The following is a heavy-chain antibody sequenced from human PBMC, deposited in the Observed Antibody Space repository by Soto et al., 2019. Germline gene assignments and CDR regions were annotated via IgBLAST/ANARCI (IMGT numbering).Heavy chain of an antibody. CDR3: AREVIVVVTAPAFDI. J-gene: IGHJ3*02. CDR1: GFTFSIYA. Sequence: ESGGGVVQPGMSLRLSCAASGFTFSIYAMHWVRQAPGKGLEWVAVISYDGSNKYYADSVKGRFTISRDNSKNTLYLQMNSLRAEDTAVYYCAREVIVVVTAPAFDIWGQGTMVTVSS. CDR2: ISYDGSNK. D-gene: IGHD2-21*02. V-gene: IGHV3-30-3*01.